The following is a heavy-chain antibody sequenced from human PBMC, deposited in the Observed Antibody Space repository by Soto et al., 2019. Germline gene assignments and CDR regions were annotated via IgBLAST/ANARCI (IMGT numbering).Heavy chain of an antibody. CDR1: GYTFTSYA. D-gene: IGHD6-19*01. CDR2: INAGNGNT. Sequence: ASVKVSCKASGYTFTSYAMHWVRQAPGQRLEWMGWINAGNGNTKYSQKFQGRVTITRDTSASTAYMELSSLGSEDTAVYYCARIAYSSGFYYFDYWGQGTLVTVSS. CDR3: ARIAYSSGFYYFDY. V-gene: IGHV1-3*01. J-gene: IGHJ4*02.